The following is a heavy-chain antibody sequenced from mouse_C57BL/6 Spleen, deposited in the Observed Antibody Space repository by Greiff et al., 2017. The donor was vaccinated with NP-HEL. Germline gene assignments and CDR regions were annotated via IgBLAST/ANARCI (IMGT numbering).Heavy chain of an antibody. J-gene: IGHJ4*01. CDR3: ARRYGPYAMDY. Sequence: VQLKESGAELVKPGASVKISCKASGYAFSSYWMNWVKQRPGKGLEWIGQIYPGDGDTNYNGKFKGKATLTADKSSSTAYMQLSSLTSEDSAVYFCARRYGPYAMDYWGQGTSVTVSS. D-gene: IGHD1-1*02. V-gene: IGHV1-80*01. CDR1: GYAFSSYW. CDR2: IYPGDGDT.